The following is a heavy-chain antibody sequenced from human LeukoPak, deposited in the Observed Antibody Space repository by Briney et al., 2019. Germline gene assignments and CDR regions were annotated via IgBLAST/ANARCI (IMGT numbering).Heavy chain of an antibody. V-gene: IGHV3-30*02. CDR2: IRYDGSNK. CDR1: GFTFSSYD. Sequence: PGGSLRLSCAASGFTFSSYDMHWVRQAPGKGLEWVAFIRYDGSNKYYADSVKGRFTISRDNSKNTLYLQMNSLRAEDTAVYYCAKGISSTITFDIWGQGTMVTVSS. CDR3: AKGISSTITFDI. J-gene: IGHJ3*02. D-gene: IGHD2-2*01.